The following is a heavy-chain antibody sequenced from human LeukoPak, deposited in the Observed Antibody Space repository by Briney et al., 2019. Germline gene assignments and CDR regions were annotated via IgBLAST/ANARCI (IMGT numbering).Heavy chain of an antibody. V-gene: IGHV1-69*05. D-gene: IGHD6-19*01. Sequence: GASVKVSCKASGGTFSSYAISWVRQAPGQGLEWMGGIIPIFGTANYAQKFQGRVTITTDESTSTAYMELSSLRSADTAVYYCARVLYSSGWYFDYWGQGTLVTVSS. CDR3: ARVLYSSGWYFDY. CDR2: IIPIFGTA. J-gene: IGHJ4*02. CDR1: GGTFSSYA.